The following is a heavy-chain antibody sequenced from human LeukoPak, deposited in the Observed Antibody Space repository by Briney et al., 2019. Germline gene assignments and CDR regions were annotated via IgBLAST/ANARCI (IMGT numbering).Heavy chain of an antibody. CDR1: GGTFSSYA. CDR3: AHSGYDYYYYYMDV. V-gene: IGHV1-69*06. Sequence: ASVKVSCKASGGTFSSYAISWVRQAPGQGLEWMGGIIPIFGTANYAQKFQGRVTITADKSTSTAYMELSSLRSEDTAVYYCAHSGYDYYYYYMDVWGKGTTVTVSS. D-gene: IGHD5-12*01. J-gene: IGHJ6*03. CDR2: IIPIFGTA.